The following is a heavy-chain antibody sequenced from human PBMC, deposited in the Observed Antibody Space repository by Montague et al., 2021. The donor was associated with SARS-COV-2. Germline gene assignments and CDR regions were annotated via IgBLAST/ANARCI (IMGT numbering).Heavy chain of an antibody. CDR2: INHRGTS. J-gene: IGHJ4*02. D-gene: IGHD3-22*01. Sequence: SETLSLTCAVYGGSFSDYFWTWIRQPPGKGLEWIGEINHRGTSNYNPSLKSRVSISVDMSKNQFSLYLGSVTAADTAVYYCARGRQHFNMIVVVMNGGEYYFDYWGQGTLVTVSS. V-gene: IGHV4-34*01. CDR1: GGSFSDYF. CDR3: ARGRQHFNMIVVVMNGGEYYFDY.